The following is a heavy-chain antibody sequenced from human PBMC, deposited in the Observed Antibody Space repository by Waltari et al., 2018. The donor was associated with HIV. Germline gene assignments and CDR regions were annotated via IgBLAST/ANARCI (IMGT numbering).Heavy chain of an antibody. J-gene: IGHJ6*02. V-gene: IGHV3-9*01. Sequence: EVQLVESGGGLVQPGRSLRLSCAASGFTFDDYAMHWFRQVPGKGLGWVSGISWNSGSIGYADSVKGRFTISRDNAKNSLYLQMNSLRAEDTALYYCAKDRGGVVITTSLWDYGMDVWGQGTTVTVSS. CDR1: GFTFDDYA. CDR2: ISWNSGSI. D-gene: IGHD3-22*01. CDR3: AKDRGGVVITTSLWDYGMDV.